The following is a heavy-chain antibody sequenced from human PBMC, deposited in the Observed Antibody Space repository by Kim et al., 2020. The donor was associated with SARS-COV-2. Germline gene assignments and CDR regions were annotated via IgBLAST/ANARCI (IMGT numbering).Heavy chain of an antibody. Sequence: SVKGRLSISRDKAKNSQYMQMNGLRAEDTAVYYCASDGDLYSSGKYAFDIWGQGTMVTVSS. V-gene: IGHV3-11*06. D-gene: IGHD6-19*01. CDR3: ASDGDLYSSGKYAFDI. J-gene: IGHJ3*02.